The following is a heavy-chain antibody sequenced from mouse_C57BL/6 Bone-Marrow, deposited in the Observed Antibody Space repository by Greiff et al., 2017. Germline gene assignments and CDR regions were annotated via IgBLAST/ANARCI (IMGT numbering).Heavy chain of an antibody. CDR1: GYAFSSSW. CDR2: IYPGDGDT. V-gene: IGHV1-82*01. CDR3: AEDYFDY. Sequence: VKLMESGPELVKPGASVKISCKASGYAFSSSWMNWVKQRPGKGLEWIGRIYPGDGDTNYNGKFKGKATLTADKSSSTAYMQLSSLTSEDSAVYFCAEDYFDYWGQGTTLTVSS. J-gene: IGHJ2*01.